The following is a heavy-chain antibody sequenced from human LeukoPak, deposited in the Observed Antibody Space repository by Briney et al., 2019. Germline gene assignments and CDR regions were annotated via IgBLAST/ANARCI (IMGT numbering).Heavy chain of an antibody. CDR1: GGSISSSSYY. D-gene: IGHD2-15*01. J-gene: IGHJ4*02. Sequence: SETLSLTCTVSGGSISSSSYYWGWIRQPPGKGLEWIGSIYYSGSTYYNPSLKSRVTISVDTSKNQFSLKLSSVTAADTAVYYCARQGSEYCSGGSCYRIFDYWGQGTLVTVSS. CDR3: ARQGSEYCSGGSCYRIFDY. CDR2: IYYSGST. V-gene: IGHV4-39*01.